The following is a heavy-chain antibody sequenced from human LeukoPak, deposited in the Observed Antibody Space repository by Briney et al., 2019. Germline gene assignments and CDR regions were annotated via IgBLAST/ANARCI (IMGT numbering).Heavy chain of an antibody. V-gene: IGHV3-21*01. J-gene: IGHJ4*02. CDR3: TRDLSSSTSCYSY. CDR1: GFTFSSHS. D-gene: IGHD2-2*01. CDR2: ISPSGNYI. Sequence: PGGSLRLSCAASGFTFSSHSMNWVRQAPGKGLEWASSISPSGNYIYYAESVEGRFTISRDNAKNSLYLQMNSLRAEDTAVYYCTRDLSSSTSCYSYWGQGTLVTVSS.